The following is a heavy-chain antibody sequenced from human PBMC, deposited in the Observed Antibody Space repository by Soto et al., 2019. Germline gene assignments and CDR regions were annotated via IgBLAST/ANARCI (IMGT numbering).Heavy chain of an antibody. Sequence: SVKVSCKASGGTFSSYAISWVRQAPGQGLEWMGGIIPIFGTANYAQKFQGRVTITADESTSTAYMELSSLRSEDTAVYYCARAKGGITFGGVIANAAHSFDYWGQGTLVTVSS. V-gene: IGHV1-69*13. D-gene: IGHD3-16*02. CDR3: ARAKGGITFGGVIANAAHSFDY. J-gene: IGHJ4*02. CDR2: IIPIFGTA. CDR1: GGTFSSYA.